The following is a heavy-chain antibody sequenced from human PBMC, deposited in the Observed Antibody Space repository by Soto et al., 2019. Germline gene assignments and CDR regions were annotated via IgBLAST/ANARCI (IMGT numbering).Heavy chain of an antibody. CDR1: GGSISSGGYY. V-gene: IGHV4-31*11. Sequence: SETLSLTCAVSGGSISSGGYYWSWIRQHPGKGLEWIGYIYYSGSTYYNPSLKSRVTISVDTSKNQFSLKLSSVTAADTAVYYCAGTERYCISTSCYSGWFDPWGQGTLVTVSS. CDR2: IYYSGST. J-gene: IGHJ5*02. CDR3: AGTERYCISTSCYSGWFDP. D-gene: IGHD2-2*02.